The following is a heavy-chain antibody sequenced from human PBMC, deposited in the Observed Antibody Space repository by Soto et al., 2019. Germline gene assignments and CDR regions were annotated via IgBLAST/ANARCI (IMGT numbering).Heavy chain of an antibody. CDR1: VFTFSSYG. V-gene: IGHV3-33*01. Sequence: VGSLRLSCASSVFTFSSYGMHCVRHSPGKWLEWVAVIWYDGSNKYYADSVKGRFTISRDNSKNTLYLQMNSLRAEDTAVYYCARDTFDYGDYGGFDYWGQGTLVTVSS. CDR3: ARDTFDYGDYGGFDY. J-gene: IGHJ4*02. CDR2: IWYDGSNK. D-gene: IGHD4-17*01.